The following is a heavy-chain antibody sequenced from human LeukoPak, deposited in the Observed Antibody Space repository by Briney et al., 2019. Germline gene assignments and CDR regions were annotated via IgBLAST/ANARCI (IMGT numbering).Heavy chain of an antibody. J-gene: IGHJ4*02. V-gene: IGHV1-18*01. Sequence: ASVKASCKASGYTFTYYGIVWVRQAPGQGLEYMGWISANNGNSNYAQRFQGRVTMTTETSTTTASMALKSLTSNDTAVYYCARKPTNWPFDYWGQGTLVTVSS. CDR1: GYTFTYYG. D-gene: IGHD7-27*01. CDR2: ISANNGNS. CDR3: ARKPTNWPFDY.